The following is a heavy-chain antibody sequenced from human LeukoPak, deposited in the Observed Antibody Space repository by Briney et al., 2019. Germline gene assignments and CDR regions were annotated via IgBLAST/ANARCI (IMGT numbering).Heavy chain of an antibody. V-gene: IGHV4-39*01. J-gene: IGHJ4*02. CDR2: IYYSRST. CDR1: GGSISGSSYY. CDR3: ARHADSGFGQLAFDY. D-gene: IGHD3-10*01. Sequence: SETLSLTCSVSGGSISGSSYYWGWIRQPPGKGLEWIGSIYYSRSTYYNPSLKSRVTISVDTSKNQFSLKLSSVTAADTAVYYCARHADSGFGQLAFDYWGQGTLVTVSS.